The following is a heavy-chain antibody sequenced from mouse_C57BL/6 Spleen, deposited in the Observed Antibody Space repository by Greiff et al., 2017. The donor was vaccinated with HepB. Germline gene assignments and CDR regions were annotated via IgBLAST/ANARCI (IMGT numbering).Heavy chain of an antibody. D-gene: IGHD3-3*01. CDR3: ARERANSYFDY. J-gene: IGHJ2*01. CDR1: GFTFSDYY. CDR2: INYDGSST. V-gene: IGHV5-16*01. Sequence: DVKLVESEGGLVQPGRSMKLSCTASGFTFSDYYMAWVRQVPEKGLEWVANINYDGSSTYYLDSLKSRFIISRDNAKNILYLQMSSLKSEDTATYYCARERANSYFDYWGQGTTLTVSS.